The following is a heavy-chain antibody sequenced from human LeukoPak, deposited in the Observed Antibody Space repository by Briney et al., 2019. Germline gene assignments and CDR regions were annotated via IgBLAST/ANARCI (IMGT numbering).Heavy chain of an antibody. CDR3: ARDHLVGATPGDAFDI. Sequence: SRGSLRLSCTASGFTFSAYSMNWVRQAPGKGLEWVSYISSSSSTIYYADSVKGRFTISRDNAKNSLYLQMNSLRAEDTAVYYCARDHLVGATPGDAFDIWGQGTMVTVSS. CDR2: ISSSSSTI. V-gene: IGHV3-48*04. J-gene: IGHJ3*02. CDR1: GFTFSAYS. D-gene: IGHD1-26*01.